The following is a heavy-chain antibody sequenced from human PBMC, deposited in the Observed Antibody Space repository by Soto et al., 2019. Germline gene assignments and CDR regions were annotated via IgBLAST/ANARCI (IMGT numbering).Heavy chain of an antibody. CDR2: ISSSSSYI. CDR1: GFTFSSYS. J-gene: IGHJ4*02. CDR3: ARVSTLGTQDVDY. Sequence: GGSLRLSCAASGFTFSSYSMNWVRQAPGKGLEWVSSISSSSSYIYYADSVKGRFTISRDNAKNSLYLQMNSLRAEDTAVYYCARVSTLGTQDVDYWGQGTLVTVSS. V-gene: IGHV3-21*01. D-gene: IGHD3-3*02.